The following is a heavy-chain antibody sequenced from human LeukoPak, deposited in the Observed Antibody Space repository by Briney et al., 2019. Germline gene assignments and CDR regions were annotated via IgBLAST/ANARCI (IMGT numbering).Heavy chain of an antibody. CDR3: AKDGGRSHYGDYVTDY. V-gene: IGHV3-30*18. J-gene: IGHJ4*02. CDR2: ISYDGSNK. Sequence: PGGSLRLSCAASGFTFSSYGMHWVRQAPGKGLEWVAVISYDGSNKYYADSVKGRFTISRDNSKNTLYLQMNSLRAEDTAVYYCAKDGGRSHYGDYVTDYWGQGTLVTVSS. CDR1: GFTFSSYG. D-gene: IGHD4-17*01.